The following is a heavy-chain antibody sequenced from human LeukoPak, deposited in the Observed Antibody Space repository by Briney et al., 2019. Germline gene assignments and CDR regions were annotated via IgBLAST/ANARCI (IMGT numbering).Heavy chain of an antibody. J-gene: IGHJ4*02. CDR2: IRYDGSNK. D-gene: IGHD3-22*01. Sequence: PGGCLRLSCAASGFTFSSYGMHWVRQAPGKGLEWVAVIRYDGSNKYYADSVKGRFTISRDNSKNTLYLHMNSLRAEDTAVYYCARDPPYYYDSSGYYQGYFDYWGQGTLVTVSS. CDR3: ARDPPYYYDSSGYYQGYFDY. V-gene: IGHV3-33*01. CDR1: GFTFSSYG.